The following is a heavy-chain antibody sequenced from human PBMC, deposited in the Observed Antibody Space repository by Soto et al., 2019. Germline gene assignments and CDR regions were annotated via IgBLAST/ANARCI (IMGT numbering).Heavy chain of an antibody. V-gene: IGHV3-21*01. D-gene: IGHD3-10*01. J-gene: IGHJ6*03. CDR1: GFTFSSYS. Sequence: EVQLVESGGALVKPGGSLRLSCAASGFTFSSYSMNWVRQAPGKGLEWVSSISSSSSYIYYADSVKGRFTISRDNAKNSLYLQMNSLRAEDTAVYYCARDLGFGETYYYYMDVWGKGTTVTVSS. CDR3: ARDLGFGETYYYYMDV. CDR2: ISSSSSYI.